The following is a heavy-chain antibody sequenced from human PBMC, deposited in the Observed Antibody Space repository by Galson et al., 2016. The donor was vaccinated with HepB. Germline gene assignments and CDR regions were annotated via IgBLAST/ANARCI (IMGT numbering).Heavy chain of an antibody. D-gene: IGHD5-18*01. CDR2: ISHSGVTT. J-gene: IGHJ2*01. V-gene: IGHV3-23*01. CDR3: AKSRGYINGPLYVKYWYFGL. Sequence: SLRLSCAASGFAFGDHALSWVRQAPGKGLEWVSGISHSGVTTYYADSVKGRFTISRDNTKNMPYVQMNSLNAEDTAIYYCAKSRGYINGPLYVKYWYFGLWGRGTLVTDSS. CDR1: GFAFGDHA.